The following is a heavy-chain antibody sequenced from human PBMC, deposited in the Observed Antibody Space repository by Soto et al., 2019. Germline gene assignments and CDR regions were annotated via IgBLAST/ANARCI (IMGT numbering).Heavy chain of an antibody. J-gene: IGHJ6*02. V-gene: IGHV1-2*04. CDR2: INPNSGGT. CDR3: ARRGAFWSGRPQYYYGMDV. D-gene: IGHD3-3*01. Sequence: ASVKVSCKASGYTFTGYYMHWVRQAPGQGLEWMGWINPNSGGTNYAQKFQGWVTMTRDTSISTAYMELSRLRSDDTAVYYCARRGAFWSGRPQYYYGMDVWGQGTTVSVSS. CDR1: GYTFTGYY.